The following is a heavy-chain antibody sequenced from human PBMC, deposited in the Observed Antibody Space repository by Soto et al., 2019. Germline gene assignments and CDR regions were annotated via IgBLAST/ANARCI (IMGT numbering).Heavy chain of an antibody. CDR2: IYYNWNT. CDR3: ARSNWYSEY. V-gene: IGHV4-59*11. D-gene: IGHD7-27*01. CDR1: GGSISNHY. Sequence: QVQLQESGPGLVKPSETLSLTCTVSGGSISNHYWSWIRQPPGKGLEWIGYIYYNWNTNYNPSLKSRVTMSVDTSKNQFSLKLSSVTAADTAVYYCARSNWYSEYWGQVTLVTVSS. J-gene: IGHJ4*02.